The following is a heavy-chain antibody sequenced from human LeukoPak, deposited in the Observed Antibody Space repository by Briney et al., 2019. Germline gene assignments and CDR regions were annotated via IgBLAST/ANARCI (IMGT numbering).Heavy chain of an antibody. CDR3: ATESDFLTGYGYFVQ. J-gene: IGHJ4*02. CDR2: IIPVLAIP. V-gene: IGHV1-69*04. D-gene: IGHD3-9*01. Sequence: ASVKVSCKASGGTFSSYSFAWVRQAPGQGLEWVGRIIPVLAIPNYAKTFQGRVTITADKSTSTVYMELSSLRSEDTAVYYCATESDFLTGYGYFVQWGQGTLVTVSS. CDR1: GGTFSSYS.